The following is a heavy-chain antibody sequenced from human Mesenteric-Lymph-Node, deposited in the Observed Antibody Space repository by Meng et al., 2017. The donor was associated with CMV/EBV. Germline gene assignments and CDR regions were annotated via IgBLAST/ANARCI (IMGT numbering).Heavy chain of an antibody. CDR2: INGDGSTT. J-gene: IGHJ5*02. CDR1: GFTFSSYW. Sequence: GGSLRLSCAASGFTFSSYWIHWVRQAPGKGLVWVSRINGDGSTTTYADSVKGRFTISRDNAKNTLYLQMNSLRAEDTAVYYCASGSGSGWFDPWGQGTLVTVS. V-gene: IGHV3-74*01. D-gene: IGHD2-15*01. CDR3: ASGSGSGWFDP.